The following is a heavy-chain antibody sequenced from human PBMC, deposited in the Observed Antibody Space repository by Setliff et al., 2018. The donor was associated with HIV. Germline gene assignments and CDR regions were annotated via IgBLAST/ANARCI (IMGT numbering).Heavy chain of an antibody. CDR3: ARDMTYFYDSSGSLGWFDP. V-gene: IGHV4-34*01. Sequence: SETLSLTCAVYGDSFSGSYWSWIRQSPGTGLEWIGEVNHNGGTNYNPSLKSRATISVDASKNQFSLNLRSVTAADTAVYYCARDMTYFYDSSGSLGWFDPWGQGTLVTVSS. D-gene: IGHD3-22*01. J-gene: IGHJ5*02. CDR1: GDSFSGSY. CDR2: VNHNGGT.